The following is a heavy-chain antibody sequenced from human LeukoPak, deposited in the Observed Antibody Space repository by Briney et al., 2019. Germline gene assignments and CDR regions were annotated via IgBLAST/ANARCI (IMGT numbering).Heavy chain of an antibody. CDR2: ISSDGSSK. CDR3: AREGTTIVVALDY. J-gene: IGHJ4*02. V-gene: IGHV3-30-3*01. CDR1: GFTFSSHV. Sequence: GGSLRLSCAASGFTFSSHVMHWVRQAPGKGLEWVAVISSDGSSKYYADSVKGRFTISRDNSKNTLYLQMKSLRAEDTAVYYCAREGTTIVVALDYWGQGTLVTVSS. D-gene: IGHD3-22*01.